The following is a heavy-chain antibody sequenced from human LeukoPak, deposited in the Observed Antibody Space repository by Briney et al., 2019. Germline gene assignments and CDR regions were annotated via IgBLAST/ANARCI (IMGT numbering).Heavy chain of an antibody. D-gene: IGHD3-3*01. CDR3: AKWTLGLVDFWSGLDAFDI. V-gene: IGHV3-23*01. J-gene: IGHJ3*02. CDR1: GFTFSSYA. Sequence: GGSLRLSCAASGFTFSSYAMSWVRQAPGKGLEWVSAISGSGGSTYYADSVKGRFTISRDKSKNTLYLQMNSLRAEDTAVYYCAKWTLGLVDFWSGLDAFDIWGQGTMVTVSS. CDR2: ISGSGGST.